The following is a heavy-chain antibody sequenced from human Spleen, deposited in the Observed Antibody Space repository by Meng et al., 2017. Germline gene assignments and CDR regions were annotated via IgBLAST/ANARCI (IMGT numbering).Heavy chain of an antibody. CDR3: AHTGIAVAGTFDFQDSYYFDY. V-gene: IGHV2-5*01. D-gene: IGHD6-19*01. CDR2: IYWNDDK. Sequence: SGPTLVKPTQTLTLTCTFSGFSLSTSGVGVGWIRQPPGKALEWLALIYWNDDKRYSPSLKSRLTITKDTSKNQVVLTMTNMDPVDTATYYCAHTGIAVAGTFDFQDSYYFDYWGQGTLVTVSS. CDR1: GFSLSTSGVG. J-gene: IGHJ4*02.